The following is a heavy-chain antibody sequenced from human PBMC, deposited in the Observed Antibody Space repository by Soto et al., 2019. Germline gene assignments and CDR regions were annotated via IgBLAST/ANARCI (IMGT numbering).Heavy chain of an antibody. Sequence: QVQLQESGPGLVKPSQTLSLTCTVSGGSISSGDYYWSWIRQPPGKGLEWIGYIYYSGSTYYNPSLKSRVTISVDPSKNQFSLKLSSVTAADTAVYYCARCRGYSGYATDFDYWGQGTLVTVSS. CDR1: GGSISSGDYY. CDR2: IYYSGST. D-gene: IGHD5-12*01. J-gene: IGHJ4*02. CDR3: ARCRGYSGYATDFDY. V-gene: IGHV4-30-4*01.